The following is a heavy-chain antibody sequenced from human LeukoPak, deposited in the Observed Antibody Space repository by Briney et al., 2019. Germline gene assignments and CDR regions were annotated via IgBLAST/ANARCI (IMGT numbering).Heavy chain of an antibody. Sequence: GGSLRLSCAASGFTFSSYAMSWVRQAPGKGLEWVPAISGSGGSTYYADSVKGRFTISRDNSKNTLYLQMNSLRAEDTAVYYCAKYPREYLGFDYWGQGTLVTVSS. D-gene: IGHD2/OR15-2a*01. CDR3: AKYPREYLGFDY. CDR2: ISGSGGST. CDR1: GFTFSSYA. J-gene: IGHJ4*02. V-gene: IGHV3-23*01.